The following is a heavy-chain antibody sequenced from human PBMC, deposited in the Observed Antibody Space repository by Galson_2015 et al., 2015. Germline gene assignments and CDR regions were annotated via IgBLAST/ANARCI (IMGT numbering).Heavy chain of an antibody. V-gene: IGHV3-33*01. Sequence: SLRLSCAASGFTFSSYGMHWVRQAPGKGLEWVAVIWYDGSNKYYADSVKGRFTISRDNSKNTLYLQMNSLRAEDTAVYYCARLEGCSGGSCYPSDYWGQGTLVTVSS. J-gene: IGHJ4*02. CDR1: GFTFSSYG. D-gene: IGHD2-15*01. CDR3: ARLEGCSGGSCYPSDY. CDR2: IWYDGSNK.